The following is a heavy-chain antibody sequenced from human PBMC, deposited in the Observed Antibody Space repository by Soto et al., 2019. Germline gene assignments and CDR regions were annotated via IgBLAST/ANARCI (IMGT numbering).Heavy chain of an antibody. Sequence: QVQLVQSGAEVKKPGASVRVSCKASGNTFTAYAMDWVRQTPGQRLEWVGWINVGTGDPEYSQQFQGRVNITRDTSARTLYMELSSLRSEDTAVYYCARDVDTSMSAPLDYWGQGSLVTVSS. D-gene: IGHD5-18*01. CDR3: ARDVDTSMSAPLDY. CDR2: INVGTGDP. V-gene: IGHV1-3*01. J-gene: IGHJ4*02. CDR1: GNTFTAYA.